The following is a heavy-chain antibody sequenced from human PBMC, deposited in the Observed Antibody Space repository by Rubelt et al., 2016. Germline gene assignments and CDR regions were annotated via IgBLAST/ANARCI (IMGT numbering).Heavy chain of an antibody. J-gene: IGHJ4*02. V-gene: IGHV3-30*04. Sequence: RSLRLSCAASGFTFSDYAMHWVRQAPGKGLEWVAVISFDGSNEYYADSVKGRFTISRDSSKNTLYLQMNSLKIEDTAVYYCARDPVGTTVRHFDYWGQGTLVTVSS. CDR1: GFTFSDYA. D-gene: IGHD1-26*01. CDR3: ARDPVGTTVRHFDY. CDR2: ISFDGSNE.